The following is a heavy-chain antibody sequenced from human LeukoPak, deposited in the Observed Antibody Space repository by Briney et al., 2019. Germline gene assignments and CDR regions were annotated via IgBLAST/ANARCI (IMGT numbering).Heavy chain of an antibody. CDR2: ISDIGSI. CDR1: GGSISSYY. Sequence: SETLSLTCTVSGGSISSYYWSWIRQPPGKGLEWIAYISDIGSINYNPSLKSRVTISLDTSKNQFSLKLSSVTAADTAVYYCARDPGGYSYGYDYYYGMDVWGQGTTVTVSS. D-gene: IGHD5-18*01. V-gene: IGHV4-59*01. CDR3: ARDPGGYSYGYDYYYGMDV. J-gene: IGHJ6*02.